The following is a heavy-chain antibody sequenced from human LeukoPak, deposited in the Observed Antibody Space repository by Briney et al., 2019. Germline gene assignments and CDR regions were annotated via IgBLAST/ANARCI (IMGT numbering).Heavy chain of an antibody. Sequence: SVKVSCKTSGGTFSNYAVTWVRQAPGQGLEWMGRIIPVLGMANYAQKFQGRVIITADESTRTAYIELTSLRSEDTALYFCAREHSSSSGAFDIWGQGTMVTVSS. D-gene: IGHD6-6*01. J-gene: IGHJ3*02. CDR1: GGTFSNYA. V-gene: IGHV1-69*04. CDR2: IIPVLGMA. CDR3: AREHSSSSGAFDI.